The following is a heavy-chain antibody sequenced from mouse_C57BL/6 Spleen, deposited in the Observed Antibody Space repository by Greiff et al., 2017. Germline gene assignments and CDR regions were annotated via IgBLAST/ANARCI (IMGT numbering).Heavy chain of an antibody. CDR1: GFTFNTYA. V-gene: IGHV10-3*01. CDR3: VRGNYGNYYAMDY. D-gene: IGHD2-1*01. CDR2: IRSKSSNYAT. Sequence: EVKLVESGGGLVQPKGSLKLSCAASGFTFNTYAMHWVRQAPGKGLEWVALIRSKSSNYATYYADSVKDRFTISRDDSQSMHYLQMNNLKTEDTAMYYCVRGNYGNYYAMDYWGQGTSVTVSS. J-gene: IGHJ4*01.